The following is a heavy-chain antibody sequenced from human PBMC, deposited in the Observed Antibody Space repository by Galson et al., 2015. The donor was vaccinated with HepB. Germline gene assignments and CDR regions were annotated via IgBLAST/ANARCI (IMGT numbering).Heavy chain of an antibody. CDR2: IKSKTDGGTT. D-gene: IGHD3-10*01. Sequence: SLRLSCAASGFTFSNAWMSWVRQAPGKGLEWVGRIKSKTDGGTTDYAAPVKGRFTISRDDSKNTLYLQMNSLKTEDTAVYYCTTWFGELSIAAGVDYWGQGTLVTVSS. CDR1: GFTFSNAW. J-gene: IGHJ4*02. V-gene: IGHV3-15*01. CDR3: TTWFGELSIAAGVDY.